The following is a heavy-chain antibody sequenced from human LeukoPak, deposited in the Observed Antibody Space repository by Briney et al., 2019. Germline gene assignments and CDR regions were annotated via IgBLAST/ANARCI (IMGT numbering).Heavy chain of an antibody. CDR2: INHSGST. CDR3: ARGAIRGYRPAAHLDY. CDR1: GGSFSGYY. V-gene: IGHV4-34*01. Sequence: PSETLSLTCAVYGGSFSGYYWSWLRQPPGKGLEWIGEINHSGSTNYNPSLTSRVTISVDTSKNQFSLKLSSVTAADTAVYYCARGAIRGYRPAAHLDYRGQGTLVTVSS. J-gene: IGHJ4*02. D-gene: IGHD5-18*01.